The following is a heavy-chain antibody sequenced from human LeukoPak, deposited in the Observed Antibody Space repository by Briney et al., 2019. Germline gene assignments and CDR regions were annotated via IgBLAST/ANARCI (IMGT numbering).Heavy chain of an antibody. CDR1: GGSISGSGYY. J-gene: IGHJ4*02. CDR2: IYYTGST. CDR3: ARVGSIAVAGNFDY. Sequence: PSETLSLTCTVSGGSISGSGYYWVWIRQPPGKGLEWIATIYYTGSTYYNPSLKSRVTISVDTSKNQFSLKLSSVTAADTAVYYCARVGSIAVAGNFDYWGQGTLVTVSS. V-gene: IGHV4-39*07. D-gene: IGHD6-19*01.